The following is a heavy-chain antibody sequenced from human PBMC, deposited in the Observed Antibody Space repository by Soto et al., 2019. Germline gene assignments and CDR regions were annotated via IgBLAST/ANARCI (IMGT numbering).Heavy chain of an antibody. CDR1: GFTVSSNH. J-gene: IGHJ4*02. CDR3: ARVGGIYYFDY. V-gene: IGHV3-66*01. Sequence: GESLKISCAASGFTVSSNHMSWVRQAPGKGLEWVSVIYSGDSTYYADSVKGRFTISRDNSKNTLYLQMNSLRAEDTAVYYCARVGGIYYFDYWGQGTLVTVSS. CDR2: IYSGDST. D-gene: IGHD3-16*01.